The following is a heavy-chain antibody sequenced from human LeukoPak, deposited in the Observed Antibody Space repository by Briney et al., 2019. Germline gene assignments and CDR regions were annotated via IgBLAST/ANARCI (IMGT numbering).Heavy chain of an antibody. CDR3: ARHQSFVGSSWSLFDH. CDR1: GDSVSSNSAA. J-gene: IGHJ4*02. Sequence: SQTLSLTCAISGDSVSSNSAAWNWLTQSPSRGLEWLGRTYYTSKWYNDYAVSVKRLITINPDTSKNQFSLQLNSVTPDDTAVYYCARHQSFVGSSWSLFDHWGQGTLVTVSS. CDR2: TYYTSKWYN. D-gene: IGHD6-13*01. V-gene: IGHV6-1*01.